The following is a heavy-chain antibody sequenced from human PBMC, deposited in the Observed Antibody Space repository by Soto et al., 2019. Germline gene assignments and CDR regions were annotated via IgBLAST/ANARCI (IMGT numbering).Heavy chain of an antibody. D-gene: IGHD3-10*01. CDR1: EDIFTNYW. J-gene: IGHJ4*02. CDR2: IYPGDSDT. V-gene: IGHV5-51*01. Sequence: GESLKISCKASEDIFTNYWIGWVRQMPGRGLEWMGIIYPGDSDTRYSPSFQGQVTFSVDKSINTAYLHLSNLKASDTAMFYCVRRRGYSSSGAFDYWAQGTLGTSPQ. CDR3: VRRRGYSSSGAFDY.